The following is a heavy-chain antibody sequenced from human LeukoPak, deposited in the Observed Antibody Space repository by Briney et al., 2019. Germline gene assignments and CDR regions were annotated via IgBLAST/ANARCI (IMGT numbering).Heavy chain of an antibody. V-gene: IGHV3-30*02. CDR2: IRNDDGSNK. Sequence: GGSLRLSCAASGFTFSNYGMHWVRQAPGKGLEWVAFIRNDDGSNKYYAYSVKGRFTISRDNSKNTVHLQMNSLRVEDTAVYYCAKDEAQSFQHWGQGTLVTVSA. CDR3: AKDEAQSFQH. CDR1: GFTFSNYG. J-gene: IGHJ1*01.